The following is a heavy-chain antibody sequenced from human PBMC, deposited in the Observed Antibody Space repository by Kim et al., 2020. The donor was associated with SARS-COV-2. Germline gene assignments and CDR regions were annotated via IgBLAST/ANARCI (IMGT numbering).Heavy chain of an antibody. D-gene: IGHD1-20*01. V-gene: IGHV3-9*01. J-gene: IGHJ4*02. CDR3: AKDRGVTGTSAFDY. Sequence: ADSVKGRFTISRDNAKNSLYLQMNSLRAEDTALYYCAKDRGVTGTSAFDYWGQGTLVTVSS.